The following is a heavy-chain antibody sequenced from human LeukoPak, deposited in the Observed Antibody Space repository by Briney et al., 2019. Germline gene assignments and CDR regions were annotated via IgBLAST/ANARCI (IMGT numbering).Heavy chain of an antibody. CDR1: GFTFSDHY. J-gene: IGHJ4*02. Sequence: GGSLRLSCAASGFTFSDHYMDWVRQAPGKGLEWVGRTRNEANSYTTEYAASVKGRFTISRDDLKNSLYLQMNSLKTEDTAVYYCAKLSGGSYRYFDYWGQGTLVTVSS. CDR3: AKLSGGSYRYFDY. CDR2: TRNEANSYTT. V-gene: IGHV3-72*01. D-gene: IGHD1-26*01.